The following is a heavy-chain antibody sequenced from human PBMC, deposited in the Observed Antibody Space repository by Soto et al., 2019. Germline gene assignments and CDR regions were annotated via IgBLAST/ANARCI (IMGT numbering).Heavy chain of an antibody. D-gene: IGHD3-10*01. Sequence: PSETLSLTCTVSGGSISSGGYYWSWIRRHPGKGLEWIGYIYYSGSTYYKPSLRSRISISVDTSKNQFSLKLNSVTAADTAVYYCARADNSGSYYKLEYWGQGTLVTVSS. CDR2: IYYSGST. V-gene: IGHV4-31*03. CDR1: GGSISSGGYY. CDR3: ARADNSGSYYKLEY. J-gene: IGHJ4*02.